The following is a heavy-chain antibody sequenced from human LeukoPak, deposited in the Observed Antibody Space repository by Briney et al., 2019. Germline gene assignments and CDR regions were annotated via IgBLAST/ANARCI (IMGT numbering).Heavy chain of an antibody. J-gene: IGHJ6*02. Sequence: ASVKVSCKASGYTFTSYGISWVRQAPGQGLEWMGWVSAYNGNTNYAQKLQGRVTMTTDTSTSTAYMELRSLRSDDTAVYYCARGRYDFDYYYGMDVWGQGTTVTVSS. CDR2: VSAYNGNT. D-gene: IGHD3-3*01. V-gene: IGHV1-18*01. CDR3: ARGRYDFDYYYGMDV. CDR1: GYTFTSYG.